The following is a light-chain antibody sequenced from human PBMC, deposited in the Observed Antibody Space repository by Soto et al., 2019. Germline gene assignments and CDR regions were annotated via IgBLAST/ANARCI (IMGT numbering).Light chain of an antibody. CDR3: QYHGSSPIT. J-gene: IGKJ5*01. Sequence: EIVLTQSPGTLSLSPGEGATLSCRASQSVGTNYLAWYQQKPGQAPRLLIFAASSRASGIPDRFSGSGSGTDFTLTISRLEPEDFALFYCQYHGSSPITFGQGTRLEI. CDR2: AAS. V-gene: IGKV3-20*01. CDR1: QSVGTNY.